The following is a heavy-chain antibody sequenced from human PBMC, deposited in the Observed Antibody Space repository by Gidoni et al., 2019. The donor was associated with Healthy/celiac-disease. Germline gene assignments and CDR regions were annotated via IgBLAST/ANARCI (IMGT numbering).Heavy chain of an antibody. V-gene: IGHV4-34*01. Sequence: QVQLPQWGAGLLKPSETLSRTCAVYGGSFSGFYWRRVRQPPGKGLEWIGEINHSGSTNYNPSLKSRVTISVDTSKNQFSLKLSSVTAADTAVYYCARPITMVRGVIITYYYYGMDVWGQGTTVTVSS. CDR3: ARPITMVRGVIITYYYYGMDV. D-gene: IGHD3-10*01. CDR1: GGSFSGFY. CDR2: INHSGST. J-gene: IGHJ6*02.